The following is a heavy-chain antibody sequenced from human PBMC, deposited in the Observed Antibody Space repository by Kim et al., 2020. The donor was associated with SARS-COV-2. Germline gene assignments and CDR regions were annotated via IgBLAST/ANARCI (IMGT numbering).Heavy chain of an antibody. Sequence: PSIKSRVTIAVDTSKNQFSLKLSSMTAADAAVYYCASLYYDSSGYPYFDYWGQGTLVTVSS. J-gene: IGHJ4*02. V-gene: IGHV4-39*01. D-gene: IGHD3-22*01. CDR3: ASLYYDSSGYPYFDY.